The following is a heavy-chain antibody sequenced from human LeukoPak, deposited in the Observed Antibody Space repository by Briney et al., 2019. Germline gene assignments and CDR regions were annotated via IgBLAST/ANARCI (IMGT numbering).Heavy chain of an antibody. D-gene: IGHD4-17*01. J-gene: IGHJ4*02. CDR2: IYYSGST. V-gene: IGHV4-30-4*01. CDR1: GGSISSGDYY. CDR3: ARGPDYGDYFDY. Sequence: KTSETLSLTCTVSGGSISSGDYYWSWIRQPPGKGLEWIGYIYYSGSTYHNPSLKSRVTISVDTSKNQFSLKLSSVTAADTAVYYCARGPDYGDYFDYWGQGTLVTVSS.